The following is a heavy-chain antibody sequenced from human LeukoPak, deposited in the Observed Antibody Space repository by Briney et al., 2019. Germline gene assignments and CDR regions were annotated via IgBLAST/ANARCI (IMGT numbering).Heavy chain of an antibody. CDR1: GFTFSSYA. J-gene: IGHJ4*02. CDR3: AKDQEQQLVLAFFDY. Sequence: GGSLRLSCAASGFTFSSYAMSWVRQAPGKGLEWVSAISGSGGSTYYADSVKDRFTISKDNSKNTLYLQMNSLRAEDTAVYYCAKDQEQQLVLAFFDYWGQGTLVTVSS. D-gene: IGHD6-13*01. CDR2: ISGSGGST. V-gene: IGHV3-23*01.